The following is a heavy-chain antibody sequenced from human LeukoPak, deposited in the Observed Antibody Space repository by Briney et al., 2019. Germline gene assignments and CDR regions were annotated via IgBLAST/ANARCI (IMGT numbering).Heavy chain of an antibody. CDR1: GFTFSSYG. CDR2: IRYDGSNK. J-gene: IGHJ4*02. Sequence: GGSLRLSCAASGFTFSSYGMHWVRQAPGKGLEWVAFIRYDGSNKYYADSVKGRFTISRDNSKNTLYLQMNSLRAEDTAVYYCAKVPKGRYCSSTRCYYTLDYWGQGTLVTVSS. CDR3: AKVPKGRYCSSTRCYYTLDY. V-gene: IGHV3-30*02. D-gene: IGHD2-2*01.